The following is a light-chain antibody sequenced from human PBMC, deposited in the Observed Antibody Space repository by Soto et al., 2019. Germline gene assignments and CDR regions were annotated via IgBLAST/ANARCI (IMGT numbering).Light chain of an antibody. J-gene: IGKJ1*01. CDR1: QSVSSSY. CDR2: GAS. V-gene: IGKV3-20*01. CDR3: HQYDSWT. Sequence: EIVFTQSPGTLSLSPGERATLSCRASQSVSSSYLAWYQQKPGQAPRLLIYGASSRATGIPDRFSGSGSGTDFTLTISRLEPEDFAVDCCHQYDSWTFGQGTRWIS.